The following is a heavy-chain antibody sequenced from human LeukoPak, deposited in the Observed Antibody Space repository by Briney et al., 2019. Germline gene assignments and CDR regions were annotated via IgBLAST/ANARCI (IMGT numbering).Heavy chain of an antibody. J-gene: IGHJ5*02. CDR2: FNHSGST. V-gene: IGHV4-34*01. CDR1: GGSFSGYY. D-gene: IGHD3-3*01. CDR3: ARGRYYDFWSGYFNWFDP. Sequence: PSAPLSLTGAAYGGSFSGYYWSWLRQPPGKGLGGIGVFNHSGSTNYNPSLKSRVTISVDTSKNQFSLKLSSVTDADTAVYYCARGRYYDFWSGYFNWFDPWGQGTLVTVSS.